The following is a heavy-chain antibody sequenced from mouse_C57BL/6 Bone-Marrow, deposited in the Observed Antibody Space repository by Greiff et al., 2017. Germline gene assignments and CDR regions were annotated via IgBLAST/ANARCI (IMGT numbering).Heavy chain of an antibody. CDR3: ARESGRYYGSRGDFDY. CDR2: ISYDGSN. V-gene: IGHV3-6*01. Sequence: ESGPGLVKPSQSLSLTCSVTGYSITSGYYWNWIRQFPGNKLEWMGYISYDGSNNYNPSLKNRISITRDTSKNQFFLKLNSVTTEDTATYYCARESGRYYGSRGDFDYWGQGTTLTVSS. J-gene: IGHJ2*01. CDR1: GYSITSGYY. D-gene: IGHD1-1*01.